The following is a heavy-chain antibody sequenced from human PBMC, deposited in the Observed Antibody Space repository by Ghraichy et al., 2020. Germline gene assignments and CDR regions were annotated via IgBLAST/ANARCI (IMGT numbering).Heavy chain of an antibody. CDR2: IYSGGST. V-gene: IGHV3-53*01. D-gene: IGHD2-2*01. CDR1: GFTVSSNY. J-gene: IGHJ6*02. Sequence: GGSLRLSCAASGFTVSSNYMSWVRQAPGKGLEWVSVIYSGGSTYYADSVKGRFTISRDNSKNTLYLQMNSLRAEDTAVYYCARMGTLIVVVPAVSDYYYGMDVWGQGTTVTVSS. CDR3: ARMGTLIVVVPAVSDYYYGMDV.